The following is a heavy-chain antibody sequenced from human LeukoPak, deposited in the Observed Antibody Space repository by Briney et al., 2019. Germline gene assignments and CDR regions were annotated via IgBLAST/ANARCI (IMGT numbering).Heavy chain of an antibody. D-gene: IGHD6-6*01. Sequence: SETLSLTCTVSGGSISSSSYYWGWIRQPPGKGLEWIGSIYYSGSTYYNPSLKSRLTISVDTSKNQFSLKLSSVTAADTAVYYCATASIAARRFYFDYWGQGTLVTVSS. V-gene: IGHV4-39*01. CDR3: ATASIAARRFYFDY. J-gene: IGHJ4*02. CDR2: IYYSGST. CDR1: GGSISSSSYY.